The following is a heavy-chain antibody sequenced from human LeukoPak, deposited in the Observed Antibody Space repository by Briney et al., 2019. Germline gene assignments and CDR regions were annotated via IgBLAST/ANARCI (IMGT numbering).Heavy chain of an antibody. D-gene: IGHD2-21*02. V-gene: IGHV3-7*01. CDR3: ARDSAAVTGEGHTDY. Sequence: GGSLRLSCAASGFTFSSYWMSWVRQTPGKGLEWVANIKQDGSGKNYVDSLKGRFTISRDNAKNSLYLQMNSLRAEDTAVYYCARDSAAVTGEGHTDYWGQGTLVTVSS. CDR1: GFTFSSYW. J-gene: IGHJ4*02. CDR2: IKQDGSGK.